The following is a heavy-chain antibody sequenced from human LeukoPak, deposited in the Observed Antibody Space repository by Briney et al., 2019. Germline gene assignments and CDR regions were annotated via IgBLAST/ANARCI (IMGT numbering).Heavy chain of an antibody. CDR1: GGSVSSYY. D-gene: IGHD5-12*01. J-gene: IGHJ6*03. CDR2: IYYSGST. Sequence: SETLSLTCTVSGGSVSSYYWSWIRQPPGKGLEWIGYIYYSGSTNYNPSLKSRVTISVDTSKNQFSLKLSSVTAADTAVYYCARVCLDIGYSGHDLRNYYYYYMDVWGKGTTVTVSS. CDR3: ARVCLDIGYSGHDLRNYYYYYMDV. V-gene: IGHV4-59*02.